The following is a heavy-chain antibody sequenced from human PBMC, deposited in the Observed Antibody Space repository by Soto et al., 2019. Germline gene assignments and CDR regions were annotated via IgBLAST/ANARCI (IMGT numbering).Heavy chain of an antibody. D-gene: IGHD4-17*01. CDR3: AREVYFHDYGDSSYCDY. Sequence: SETASLTCTVSGGSISSGDYYWSWIRQPPGKGLEWIGYIYYSGSTYYNPSLKSRVTISVDTSKNQFSLKLSSVTAADTAVYYCAREVYFHDYGDSSYCDYSGKGTLVTVSS. V-gene: IGHV4-30-4*01. J-gene: IGHJ4*02. CDR1: GGSISSGDYY. CDR2: IYYSGST.